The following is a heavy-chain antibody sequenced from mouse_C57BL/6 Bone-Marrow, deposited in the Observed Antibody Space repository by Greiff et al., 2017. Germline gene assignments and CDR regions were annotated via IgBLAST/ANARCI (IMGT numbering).Heavy chain of an antibody. J-gene: IGHJ4*01. CDR1: GFTFSSYT. V-gene: IGHV5-9*01. Sequence: EVQGVESGGGLVKPGGSLKLSCAASGFTFSSYTMSWVRQTPEKRLEWVATISGGGGNTYYPDSVKGRFTISRDNAKNTLYLQMSSLRSEDTALYYCARRGVTTSGYYYAMDYWGQGTSVTVSS. CDR3: ARRGVTTSGYYYAMDY. CDR2: ISGGGGNT. D-gene: IGHD2-2*01.